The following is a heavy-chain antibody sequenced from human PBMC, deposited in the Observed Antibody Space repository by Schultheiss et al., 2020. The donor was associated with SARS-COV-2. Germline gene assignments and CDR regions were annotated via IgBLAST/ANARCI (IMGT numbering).Heavy chain of an antibody. CDR1: GFTFSSYG. CDR2: IWYDGSNK. D-gene: IGHD3-3*01. V-gene: IGHV3-33*08. CDR3: ARGMDYDFWSGYPPNDY. J-gene: IGHJ4*02. Sequence: GGSLRLSCAASGFTFSSYGRHWVRQAPGKGLEWVAVIWYDGSNKYYADSVKGRFTISRDNAKNSLYLQMNSLRAEDTAVYYCARGMDYDFWSGYPPNDYWGQGTLVTVSS.